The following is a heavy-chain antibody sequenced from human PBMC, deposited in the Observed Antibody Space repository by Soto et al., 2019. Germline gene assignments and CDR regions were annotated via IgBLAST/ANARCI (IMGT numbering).Heavy chain of an antibody. J-gene: IGHJ4*02. CDR3: ARGRGVVVITGFSYYFDY. V-gene: IGHV3-33*01. Sequence: GGSLRLSCAASGFTFSSYGMHWVRQAPGKGLEWVAVIWYDGSNKYYADSVKGRFTISRDNSKNTLYLQMNSLRAEDTAVYYCARGRGVVVITGFSYYFDYWGQGTLVTVSS. CDR2: IWYDGSNK. D-gene: IGHD3-22*01. CDR1: GFTFSSYG.